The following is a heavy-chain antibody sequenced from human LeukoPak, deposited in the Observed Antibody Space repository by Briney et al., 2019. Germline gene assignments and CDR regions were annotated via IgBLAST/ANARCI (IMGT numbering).Heavy chain of an antibody. CDR1: GFSFSNHA. D-gene: IGHD3-3*02. V-gene: IGHV3-23*01. CDR3: AKDRGPFVAIDNNWFDP. J-gene: IGHJ5*02. Sequence: GGSLRLSCTASGFSFSNHAMIWVRQAPGKGLEWVSSISGYADTTYYADSVKGRFTLSRDNSKGTLDLQRFSLRAEDTAVYYCAKDRGPFVAIDNNWFDPWGQGTLVTVSS. CDR2: ISGYADTT.